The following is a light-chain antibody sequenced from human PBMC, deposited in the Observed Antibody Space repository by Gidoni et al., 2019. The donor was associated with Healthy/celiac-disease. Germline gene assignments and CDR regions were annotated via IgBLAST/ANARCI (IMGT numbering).Light chain of an antibody. CDR1: HGISSY. CDR2: AAS. J-gene: IGKJ1*01. V-gene: IGKV1D-8*02. Sequence: AIWMTQSPSLLSASTGDRVTISCRLSHGISSYLAWYQQKPGKAPELLIYAASTLQSGVPSSSSGSGPGTDLTLPISCLQFEDFAPYYFHQYSSFPWPSGQGTKGKSN. CDR3: HQYSSFPWP.